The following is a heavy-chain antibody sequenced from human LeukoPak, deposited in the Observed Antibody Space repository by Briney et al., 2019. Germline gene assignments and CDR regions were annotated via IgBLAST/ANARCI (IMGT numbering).Heavy chain of an antibody. J-gene: IGHJ6*03. D-gene: IGHD3-9*01. Sequence: PGGSLRLSCAASGFTFSSYAMSWVRQAPGKGLEWVGFIRSKAYGGTTEYAASVKGRFTISRDDSKSIAYLQMNSLKTEDTAVYYCTRGRNTYYDILTGYYRVPYYYYMDVWGKGTTVTISS. CDR3: TRGRNTYYDILTGYYRVPYYYYMDV. CDR1: GFTFSSYA. CDR2: IRSKAYGGTT. V-gene: IGHV3-49*04.